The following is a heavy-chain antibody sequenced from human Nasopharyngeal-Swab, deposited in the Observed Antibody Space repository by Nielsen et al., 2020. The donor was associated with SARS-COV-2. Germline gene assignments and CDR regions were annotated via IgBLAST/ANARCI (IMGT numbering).Heavy chain of an antibody. D-gene: IGHD6-6*01. CDR3: AKDEDSSPSQRGY. V-gene: IGHV3-30*18. Sequence: GESLKISCAASGFTFSRYGMHWVRQAPGKGLEWVAFISFDGTYKYYADSVKGRLTISRDNSKNTLSLQMNSLKFEDTAVYYCAKDEDSSPSQRGYWGQGTLVTVSS. CDR1: GFTFSRYG. J-gene: IGHJ4*02. CDR2: ISFDGTYK.